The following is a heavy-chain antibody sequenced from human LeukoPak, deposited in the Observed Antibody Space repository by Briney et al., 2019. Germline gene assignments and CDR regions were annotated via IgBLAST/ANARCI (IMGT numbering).Heavy chain of an antibody. CDR1: GFTFSTFA. CDR3: AKDSSSWNNFDD. CDR2: ITGDGGST. D-gene: IGHD6-13*01. J-gene: IGHJ4*02. Sequence: PGGSLRLSCAASGFTFSTFAMSWVRQAPEKGLEWVSGITGDGGSTHYADSVKGRFTIFRDNSKNTLYLHMNSLRAEDTAVYYCAKDSSSWNNFDDWGQGTLVTVSS. V-gene: IGHV3-23*01.